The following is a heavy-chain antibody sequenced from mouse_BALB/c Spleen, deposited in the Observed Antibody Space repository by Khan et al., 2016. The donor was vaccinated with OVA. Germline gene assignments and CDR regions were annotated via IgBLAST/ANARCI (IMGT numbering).Heavy chain of an antibody. CDR1: GFNIKDTY. Sequence: VQLQQSGADLVKPGASVKLSCTASGFNIKDTYMHWVKQRPEQGLEWIGRIDPANGNTKYDPKFQGKATITADTSSNTAYLQLSSLTSEDTAVDYCAPDSSGPFAYWGQGTLVTVSA. CDR2: IDPANGNT. J-gene: IGHJ3*01. D-gene: IGHD3-2*01. CDR3: APDSSGPFAY. V-gene: IGHV14-3*02.